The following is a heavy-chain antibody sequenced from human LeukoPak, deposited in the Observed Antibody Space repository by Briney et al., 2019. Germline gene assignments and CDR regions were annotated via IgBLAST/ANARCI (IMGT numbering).Heavy chain of an antibody. CDR3: ARVAGQKNFDY. Sequence: PGGSLRLSCAASGFTFSSYGMTWVRQAPGKGLEWVSYISSSGSTIYYADSVKGRFTISRDNAKNSLYLQMNSLRAEDTAVYYCARVAGQKNFDYWGQGTLVTVSS. J-gene: IGHJ4*02. CDR2: ISSSGSTI. CDR1: GFTFSSYG. V-gene: IGHV3-48*04. D-gene: IGHD6-13*01.